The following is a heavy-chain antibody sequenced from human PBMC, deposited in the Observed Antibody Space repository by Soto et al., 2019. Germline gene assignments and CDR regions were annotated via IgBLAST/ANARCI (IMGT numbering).Heavy chain of an antibody. D-gene: IGHD3-10*01. J-gene: IGHJ3*02. Sequence: EVQLVETGGGLIQPGGSLRLSCAASGLTVSSNYMNWFRQAPGKGLEWVSVLYSVGSTHYAGSVKGRFIIARDNSKNKLNLQMNSPRVEDTAVYYCARDRPGDEGDGVDIWGHGTMVTVSS. CDR2: LYSVGST. V-gene: IGHV3-53*02. CDR3: ARDRPGDEGDGVDI. CDR1: GLTVSSNY.